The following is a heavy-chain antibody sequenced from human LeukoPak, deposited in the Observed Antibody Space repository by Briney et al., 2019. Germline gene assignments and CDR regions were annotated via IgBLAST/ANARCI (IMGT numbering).Heavy chain of an antibody. CDR3: ARDRHYDYVWGSYRSPYYFDY. V-gene: IGHV3-48*02. CDR1: GFTFSSYS. Sequence: GGSLRLSCAASGFTFSSYSMNWVRQAPGKGLEWVSYISSSRSTIYYADSVKGRFTISRDNAKNSLYLQMNSLRDEDTAVYYCARDRHYDYVWGSYRSPYYFDYWGQGTLVTVSS. CDR2: ISSSRSTI. J-gene: IGHJ4*02. D-gene: IGHD3-16*02.